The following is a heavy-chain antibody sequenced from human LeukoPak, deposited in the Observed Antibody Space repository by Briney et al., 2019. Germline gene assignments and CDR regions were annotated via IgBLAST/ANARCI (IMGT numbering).Heavy chain of an antibody. J-gene: IGHJ3*02. Sequence: ASVKVSCKASGGTFSSYAISWVRQAPGQGLEWMGGIIPIFGTANYAQKFQGRVTITADESTSTAYMELSSLRSEDAAVYYCARVGSGFDFWSAHDAFDIWGQGTVVTVSS. CDR3: ARVGSGFDFWSAHDAFDI. CDR1: GGTFSSYA. CDR2: IIPIFGTA. V-gene: IGHV1-69*13. D-gene: IGHD3-3*01.